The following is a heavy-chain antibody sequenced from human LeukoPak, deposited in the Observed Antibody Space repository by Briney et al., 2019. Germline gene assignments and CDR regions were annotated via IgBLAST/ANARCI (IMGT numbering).Heavy chain of an antibody. Sequence: SETLSLTCTVSGGSISIYYWSWIRQPPGKGLEWIGYFYNSGSTNYNPSLRSRVTISVDTSKNQFSLKLNSVTAADTAVYYCVRDRELTYWSQGTLVTVSS. CDR3: VRDRELTY. CDR2: FYNSGST. V-gene: IGHV4-59*01. CDR1: GGSISIYY. D-gene: IGHD1-26*01. J-gene: IGHJ4*02.